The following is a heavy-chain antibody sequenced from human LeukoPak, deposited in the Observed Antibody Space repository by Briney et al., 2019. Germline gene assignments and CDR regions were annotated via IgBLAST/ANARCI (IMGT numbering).Heavy chain of an antibody. J-gene: IGHJ5*02. CDR1: GGSISSGGYY. Sequence: SETLSLTCTVSGGSISSGGYYWSWIRQHPRKGLEWIGYVYYSGTYYSPSLNSRVTISIDTSKNQFSLKLSSATAADTAVYYCAREHSSSSWFDPWGQGTLVTVSS. D-gene: IGHD6-13*01. CDR3: AREHSSSSWFDP. V-gene: IGHV4-31*03. CDR2: VYYSGT.